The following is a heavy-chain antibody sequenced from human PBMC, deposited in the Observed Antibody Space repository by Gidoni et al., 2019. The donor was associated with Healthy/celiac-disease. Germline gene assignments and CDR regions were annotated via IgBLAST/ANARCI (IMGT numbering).Heavy chain of an antibody. V-gene: IGHV3-33*01. CDR1: GFTFRSSG. J-gene: IGHJ6*02. D-gene: IGHD2-2*01. Sequence: QVQLVESGGGVVQPGRSLRLSCAASGFTFRSSGRHWVRQAPGKGLNWVAVICNDGSNKYYADSEKGRFTISRDNSKNTLYLQMNSLRAEDTAGYYCARECVVVVPAAMFLDGMDVWGQGTTVTVSS. CDR3: ARECVVVVPAAMFLDGMDV. CDR2: ICNDGSNK.